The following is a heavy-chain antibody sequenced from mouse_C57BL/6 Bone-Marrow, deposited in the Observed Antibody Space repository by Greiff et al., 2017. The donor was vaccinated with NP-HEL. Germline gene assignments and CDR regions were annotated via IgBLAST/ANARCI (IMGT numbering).Heavy chain of an antibody. J-gene: IGHJ3*01. D-gene: IGHD1-1*01. CDR3: ACGSSSLAY. CDR2: IDPSDSYT. Sequence: VQLQQPGAELVMPGASVKLSCKASGYTFTSYWMHWVKQRPGQGLEWIGEIDPSDSYTNYNQKFKGKSTLTVDKSSSTAYMQLSSLTSEDSAVYYCACGSSSLAYWGQGTLVTVSA. CDR1: GYTFTSYW. V-gene: IGHV1-69*01.